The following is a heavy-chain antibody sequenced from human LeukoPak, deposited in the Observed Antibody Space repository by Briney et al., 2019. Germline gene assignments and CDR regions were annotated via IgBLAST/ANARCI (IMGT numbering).Heavy chain of an antibody. Sequence: ASETLSLTCAVYIDSFSNYHWNWIRQTPAKGMEWIGEVNESGGTNISPSLRSRVILSVDTSKNQFSLKLISVTVADTAIYYCARGQGATVPQVGKNWFDPWGQGTRVTVSS. D-gene: IGHD1-26*01. CDR2: VNESGGT. V-gene: IGHV4-34*01. J-gene: IGHJ5*02. CDR3: ARGQGATVPQVGKNWFDP. CDR1: IDSFSNYH.